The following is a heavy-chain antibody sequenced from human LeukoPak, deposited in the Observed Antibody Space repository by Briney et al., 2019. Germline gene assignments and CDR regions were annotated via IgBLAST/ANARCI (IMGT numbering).Heavy chain of an antibody. J-gene: IGHJ4*02. Sequence: GGSLRLSCAASGFTFSSYAMSWVRQAPGKGLEWVSAISGSGGSTYYADSVKGRFTISRDNSKNTLYLQMNSLRAEDTAVYYCAYFDSSGYYRDYWGQGALVTVSS. CDR2: ISGSGGST. V-gene: IGHV3-23*01. D-gene: IGHD3-22*01. CDR1: GFTFSSYA. CDR3: AYFDSSGYYRDY.